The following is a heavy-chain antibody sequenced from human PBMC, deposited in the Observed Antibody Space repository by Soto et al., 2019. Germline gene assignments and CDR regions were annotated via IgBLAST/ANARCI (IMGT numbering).Heavy chain of an antibody. J-gene: IGHJ6*02. Sequence: QVQLQQWGAGLLKPSETLSLTCGVYGGSFSGYYWSWIRQPPGKGLEWIGEINHSGSIKYNPSLKRRVTISVATSKNQFALKLSSVTAAETAVYYCARGAGSGWDYYYYGMDVWGQGTAVTVSS. CDR1: GGSFSGYY. V-gene: IGHV4-34*01. CDR2: INHSGSI. D-gene: IGHD6-19*01. CDR3: ARGAGSGWDYYYYGMDV.